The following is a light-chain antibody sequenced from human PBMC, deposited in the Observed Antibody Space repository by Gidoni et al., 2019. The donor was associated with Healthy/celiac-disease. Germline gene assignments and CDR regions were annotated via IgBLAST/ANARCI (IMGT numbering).Light chain of an antibody. CDR2: WAS. CDR3: QQYYSTPQT. V-gene: IGKV4-1*01. J-gene: IGKJ1*01. Sequence: DIVMTQSPDSLSVSRGERATINCKSSQSVLYTSNNKNYLAWYQQKPGQPPKLLIDWASTRESGVTDRFSGSGSGTDFTLTISRLQAEDVAVYYCQQYYSTPQTFGQGTKVEIK. CDR1: QSVLYTSNNKNY.